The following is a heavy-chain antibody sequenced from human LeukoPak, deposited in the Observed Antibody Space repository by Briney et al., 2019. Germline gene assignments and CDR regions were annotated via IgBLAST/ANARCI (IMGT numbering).Heavy chain of an antibody. V-gene: IGHV3-30*03. Sequence: GRSLRLSCAASGFTFSSYGMHWVRQAPGKGLEWVAVISYDGSNKYYADSVKGRFTISRDNAKNSLYLQMNSLRAEDTAVYYCARDRGSGWYGDYWGQGTLVTVSS. CDR1: GFTFSSYG. CDR3: ARDRGSGWYGDY. D-gene: IGHD6-19*01. CDR2: ISYDGSNK. J-gene: IGHJ4*02.